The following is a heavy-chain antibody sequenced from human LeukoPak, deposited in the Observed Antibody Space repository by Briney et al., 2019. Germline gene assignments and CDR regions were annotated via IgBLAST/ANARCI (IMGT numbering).Heavy chain of an antibody. Sequence: GGSLRLSCAASGFTFTKNWMHWVRQAPGKGLVWVSLIKDDGTTTAYADSVKGRFTISRDNAKNTVYLQMNSLRAEDTAIYYCARDRFHAVESWGQGTLVTVSS. D-gene: IGHD3-16*01. CDR3: ARDRFHAVES. CDR1: GFTFTKNW. V-gene: IGHV3-74*01. J-gene: IGHJ5*01. CDR2: IKDDGTTT.